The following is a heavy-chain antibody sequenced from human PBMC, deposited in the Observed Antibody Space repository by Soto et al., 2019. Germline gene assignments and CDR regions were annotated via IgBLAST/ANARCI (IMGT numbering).Heavy chain of an antibody. CDR2: LHHSGST. J-gene: IGHJ4*02. CDR3: ARLPYVADSGSFPDY. V-gene: IGHV4-39*01. CDR1: GGSITINSHY. D-gene: IGHD3-10*01. Sequence: LQLQESGPGLVKPSETLSLTCIVSGGSITINSHYWGWIRQPPGKGLEWIGTLHHSGSTYYNSSLKSRVSISVDASNNQFSLQLSSVTAVDTAVYYCARLPYVADSGSFPDYWGQGLLVTVSS.